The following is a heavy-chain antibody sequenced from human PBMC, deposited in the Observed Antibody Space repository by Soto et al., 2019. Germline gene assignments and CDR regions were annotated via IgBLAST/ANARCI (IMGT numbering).Heavy chain of an antibody. Sequence: SETLSLTCTVSGVSISSGGYYWGWIRQHPGKGLEWIGNIYHSGRTYYNPSLKSRVIMSVDTSKNHFSLNLNSVTAADTAMYFCASVIGGDSGYYFDYWGQGTLVTVSS. CDR1: GVSISSGGYY. CDR3: ASVIGGDSGYYFDY. J-gene: IGHJ4*02. CDR2: IYHSGRT. D-gene: IGHD4-17*01. V-gene: IGHV4-31*03.